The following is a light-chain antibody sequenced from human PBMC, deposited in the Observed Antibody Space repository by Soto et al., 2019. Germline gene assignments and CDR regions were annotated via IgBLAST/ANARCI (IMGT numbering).Light chain of an antibody. CDR3: QRYISAPFT. CDR2: GAS. CDR1: QGISNY. Sequence: DIQMTQSPSSLSASVGDRITITCRATQGISNYLAWYQQRPGKVPKLLIYGASTLQSGVPSRFSGSGSGTHFTLTISSLQPEDVATYYCQRYISAPFTFGHGTNVDIK. V-gene: IGKV1-27*01. J-gene: IGKJ3*01.